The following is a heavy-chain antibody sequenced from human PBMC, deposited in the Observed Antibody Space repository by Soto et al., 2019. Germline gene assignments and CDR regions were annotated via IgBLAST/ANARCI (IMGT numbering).Heavy chain of an antibody. CDR2: MSWNSGTI. Sequence: PGGSLTLSCSVSGFTFNGSAMHWVRQAPDQGLDLVSGMSWNSGTIGYADSVKGLFTISRDNAKNSLYLQMNGLRVEETALYYCAKVRCGILCGSCYFFVLVFWGQGTRVTVSS. V-gene: IGHV3-9*01. D-gene: IGHD2-21*02. CDR1: GFTFNGSA. CDR3: AKVRCGILCGSCYFFVLVF. J-gene: IGHJ6*02.